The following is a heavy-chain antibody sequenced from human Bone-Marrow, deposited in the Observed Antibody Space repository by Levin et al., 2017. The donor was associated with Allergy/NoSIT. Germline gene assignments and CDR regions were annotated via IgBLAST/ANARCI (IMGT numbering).Heavy chain of an antibody. Sequence: PGGSLRLSCTASGFTFGSYPLHWVRQAPGRGLQWVALISYDGQGQFYADSVKGRLTISRDNSKDTLYLQMNNLRPEDTAVYYCARMGNGLTFDYWGQGSLVTVSS. CDR1: GFTFGSYP. CDR3: ARMGNGLTFDY. V-gene: IGHV3-30*04. D-gene: IGHD6-25*01. J-gene: IGHJ4*02. CDR2: ISYDGQGQ.